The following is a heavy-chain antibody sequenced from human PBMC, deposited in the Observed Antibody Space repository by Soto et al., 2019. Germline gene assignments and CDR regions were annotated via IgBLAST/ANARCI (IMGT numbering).Heavy chain of an antibody. D-gene: IGHD3-3*01. J-gene: IGHJ5*02. V-gene: IGHV4-4*07. CDR2: IYSSGST. Sequence: QVQLQESGPGLVKPSETLSLTCTVSGGDISTYYWTWIRQPAAKGLEWIGRIYSSGSTKYNPSLKSRLTMTLDTLKNQFSRRLSSVTAADTAVYYCARGQRFPDWFDPWGHGTLVTVSS. CDR3: ARGQRFPDWFDP. CDR1: GGDISTYY.